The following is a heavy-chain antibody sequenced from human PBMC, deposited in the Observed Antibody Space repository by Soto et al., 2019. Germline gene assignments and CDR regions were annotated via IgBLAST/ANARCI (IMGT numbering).Heavy chain of an antibody. D-gene: IGHD4-4*01. CDR1: GYRFKDYG. CDR2: IASYNDNT. Sequence: ASVKVSCKASGYRFKDYGINWVRQAPGQGLEWVGWIASYNDNTIYAQRLQGRVTMTTDTSTSTAYMELRSLRSDDTAVYYCTRDFDPYSDAYAYWSQGTLVTVSS. CDR3: TRDFDPYSDAYAY. V-gene: IGHV1-18*04. J-gene: IGHJ4*02.